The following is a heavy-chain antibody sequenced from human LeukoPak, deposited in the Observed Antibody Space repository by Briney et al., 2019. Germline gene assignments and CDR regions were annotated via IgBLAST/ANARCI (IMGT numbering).Heavy chain of an antibody. CDR1: GFRFGIYT. D-gene: IGHD3/OR15-3a*01. V-gene: IGHV3-21*04. J-gene: IGHJ4*02. Sequence: PGGSRRLPCEPLGFRFGIYTWTWAPQPPGKGLEWVSSITSSSSSIYSADSVKGRLTISRDNAKNSLYLQMNSLRAEDTALYYCATSYDMGWLIGYWGQGTLVTVSS. CDR3: ATSYDMGWLIGY. CDR2: ITSSSSSI.